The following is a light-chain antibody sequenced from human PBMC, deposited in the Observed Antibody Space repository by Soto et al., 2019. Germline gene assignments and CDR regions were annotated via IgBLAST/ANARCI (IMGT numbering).Light chain of an antibody. Sequence: DFVMTQSPDSLAVSLGERATINCKSSQTVLSNSENYLAWFQQKPGQPPKLLISWASIRESGVPGRFSGSGSGTDFTLTISGLQAEDVAIYYCQQYHSDPITFGQGTRLEIK. CDR2: WAS. J-gene: IGKJ5*01. CDR3: QQYHSDPIT. CDR1: QTVLSNSENY. V-gene: IGKV4-1*01.